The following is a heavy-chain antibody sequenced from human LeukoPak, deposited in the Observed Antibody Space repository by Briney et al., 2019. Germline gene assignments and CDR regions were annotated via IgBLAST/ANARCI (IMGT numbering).Heavy chain of an antibody. CDR2: INHSGST. Sequence: PSETLSLTCAVYGGSFSGYYWSWIRQPPGKGLEWIGEINHSGSTNYNPSLKSRVTISVDTSKNQFSLKLSSVTAADTAVYYCARDLGSGCWFDPWGQRTLVTVSS. D-gene: IGHD6-19*01. J-gene: IGHJ5*02. V-gene: IGHV4-34*01. CDR1: GGSFSGYY. CDR3: ARDLGSGCWFDP.